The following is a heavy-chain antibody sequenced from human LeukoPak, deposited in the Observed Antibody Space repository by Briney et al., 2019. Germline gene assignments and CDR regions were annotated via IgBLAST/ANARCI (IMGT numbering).Heavy chain of an antibody. CDR3: ARRMVEARWFDP. CDR2: IYYSGST. D-gene: IGHD2-8*01. Sequence: PSETLSLTRTLAGGSISSSCSYWGWIRQPPGKGLEWFGSIYYSGSTYYNPSLKSRVTISVDTSKNQFSLTLSSVTAADTAVYYCARRMVEARWFDPWGQGTLVTVSS. V-gene: IGHV4-39*01. J-gene: IGHJ5*02. CDR1: GGSISSSCSY.